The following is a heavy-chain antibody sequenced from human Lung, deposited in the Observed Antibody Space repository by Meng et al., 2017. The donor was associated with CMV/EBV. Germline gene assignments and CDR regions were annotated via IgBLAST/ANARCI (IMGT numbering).Heavy chain of an antibody. V-gene: IGHV2-26*01. CDR2: IFSNDEK. D-gene: IGHD3-3*01. CDR1: GFSLSNARMG. J-gene: IGHJ5*02. Sequence: SGPXLVKPTETLTLTCTVSGFSLSNARMGVSWIRQPPGKALEWLAHIFSNDEKSYSTSLKSRLTISKDTSKSQVVLTMTNMDPVDTATYYCARGQLRFLEWYPPSLLDPWGQGTLVAVSS. CDR3: ARGQLRFLEWYPPSLLDP.